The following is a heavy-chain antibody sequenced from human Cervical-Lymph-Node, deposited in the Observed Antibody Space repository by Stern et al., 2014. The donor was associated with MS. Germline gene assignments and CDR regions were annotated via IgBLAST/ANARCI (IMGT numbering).Heavy chain of an antibody. V-gene: IGHV3-23*04. D-gene: IGHD3-16*01. CDR3: AKGLDYDYVWGGFDI. Sequence: EVQLVQSGGGLVQPGGSLRLSCAASGFTFSSYAMSWVRQAPGKGLEWVSAISGSGGSTDYAGSVKGRFTISRDTSKNTLYLQRNSLRAEDTAVYYGAKGLDYDYVWGGFDIWGQGTMVTVSS. CDR1: GFTFSSYA. CDR2: ISGSGGST. J-gene: IGHJ3*02.